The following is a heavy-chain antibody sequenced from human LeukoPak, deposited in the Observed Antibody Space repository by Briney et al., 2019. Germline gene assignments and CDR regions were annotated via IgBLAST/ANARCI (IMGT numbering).Heavy chain of an antibody. CDR1: GFSLSTSGVG. D-gene: IGHD2-2*02. Sequence: SGPTLVKPTQTLTVTCTFSGFSLSTSGVGVGWIRQPPGKALVWLALIYWNDDKRYSPSLKSRLTITKDTSKNQVVLTMTNMDPVDTATYYCAHSAIVVVPAAILFGFDYWGQGTLVTVSS. V-gene: IGHV2-5*01. CDR3: AHSAIVVVPAAILFGFDY. CDR2: IYWNDDK. J-gene: IGHJ4*02.